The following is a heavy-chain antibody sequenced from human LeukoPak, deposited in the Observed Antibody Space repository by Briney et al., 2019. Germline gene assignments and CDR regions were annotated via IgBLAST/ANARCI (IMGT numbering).Heavy chain of an antibody. CDR3: ARGYNWNDEAHFDY. D-gene: IGHD1-1*01. CDR2: IYHSGST. V-gene: IGHV4-30-2*01. J-gene: IGHJ4*02. CDR1: GGSISSGGYS. Sequence: SETLSLTCAVSGGSISSGGYSWSWIRQPPGKGLEWIGYIYHSGSTYYNPSLKSRVTISVDRSKNQFSLKLSSVTAADTAVYYCARGYNWNDEAHFDYWGQGTLVTVSS.